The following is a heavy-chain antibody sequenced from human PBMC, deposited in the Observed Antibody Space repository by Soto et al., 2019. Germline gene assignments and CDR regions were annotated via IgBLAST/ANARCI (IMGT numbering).Heavy chain of an antibody. J-gene: IGHJ4*02. CDR2: IDASGSRT. Sequence: GWSLRLSCAASGFTFASYAMAWVRQAPGKGVEWVSGIDASGSRTYYADSVKGRFTISRDNSRNTLFLQMDNLRGEDTAIYYCAKGVVTATNYYFDYWGQGTLVTVSS. CDR3: AKGVVTATNYYFDY. V-gene: IGHV3-23*05. D-gene: IGHD2-21*02. CDR1: GFTFASYA.